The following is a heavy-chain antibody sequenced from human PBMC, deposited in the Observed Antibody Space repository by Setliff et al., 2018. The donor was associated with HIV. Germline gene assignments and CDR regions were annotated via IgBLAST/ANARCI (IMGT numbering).Heavy chain of an antibody. CDR1: GGSISSGSYY. J-gene: IGHJ4*02. D-gene: IGHD3-22*01. Sequence: SETLSLTCTVSGGSISSGSYYWSWMRQPAGKGLEWIGHIYTSGSTNYNPSLKSRVTISVDTSKNQLSLKLSSVTAADTAVYYCARAPGAYYYDSSGYPIGIRFDYWGQGTLVTVSS. CDR3: ARAPGAYYYDSSGYPIGIRFDY. CDR2: IYTSGST. V-gene: IGHV4-61*09.